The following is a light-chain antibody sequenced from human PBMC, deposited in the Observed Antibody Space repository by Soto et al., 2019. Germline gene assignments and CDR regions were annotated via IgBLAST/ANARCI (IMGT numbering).Light chain of an antibody. CDR1: SSNIGSNY. Sequence: QSVLTQPPSTSGTPGQRVTLSCSGGSSNIGSNYVYWYQHLPGTAPKLLIYRTTQRPSGVPDRFSASKSGTSASLAISGLRSEDEADYYCAAWDDSLSGHYVFGTGTKVTVL. J-gene: IGLJ1*01. CDR3: AAWDDSLSGHYV. CDR2: RTT. V-gene: IGLV1-47*01.